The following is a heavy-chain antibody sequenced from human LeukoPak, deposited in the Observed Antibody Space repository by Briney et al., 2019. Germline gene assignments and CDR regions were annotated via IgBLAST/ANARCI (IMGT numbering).Heavy chain of an antibody. CDR2: IKQDGSEK. Sequence: GGSLRLSCAASGFTFSSYWMSWVRQAPGKGLEWVANIKQDGSEKYYVDSVKGRFTISRDNAKNSLYLQMNSQRAEDTAVYYCARAGQWLAYYFDYWGQGTLVTVSS. V-gene: IGHV3-7*01. J-gene: IGHJ4*02. CDR3: ARAGQWLAYYFDY. D-gene: IGHD6-19*01. CDR1: GFTFSSYW.